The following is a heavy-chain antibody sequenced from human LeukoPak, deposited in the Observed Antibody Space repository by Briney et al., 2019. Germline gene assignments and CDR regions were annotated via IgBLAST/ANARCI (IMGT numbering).Heavy chain of an antibody. V-gene: IGHV1-69*13. CDR3: ARVKRRRGSGSYRFYDYYYYYMDV. CDR2: IIPIFGTA. CDR1: GYTFTSYG. D-gene: IGHD3-10*01. Sequence: SVKVSCKASGYTFTSYGISWVRQAPGQGLEWMGGIIPIFGTANYAQKFQGRVTITADESTSTAYMELSSLRSEDTAVYYCARVKRRRGSGSYRFYDYYYYYMDVWGKGTTVTISS. J-gene: IGHJ6*03.